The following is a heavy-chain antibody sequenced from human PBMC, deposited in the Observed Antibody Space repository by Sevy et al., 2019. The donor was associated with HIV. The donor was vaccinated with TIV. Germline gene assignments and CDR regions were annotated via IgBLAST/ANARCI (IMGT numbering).Heavy chain of an antibody. V-gene: IGHV3-21*01. CDR3: ARGPDYYDSSGYYYQ. CDR1: GFTFSSYS. Sequence: GGSLRVSCAASGFTFSSYSMHWVRQAPGKGLEWVSSINSISTYIYYADSVKGRFTISRDNAKNSLYLQMNSLRAEDTAVYYCARGPDYYDSSGYYYQWGQGTLVTVSS. CDR2: INSISTYI. J-gene: IGHJ4*02. D-gene: IGHD3-22*01.